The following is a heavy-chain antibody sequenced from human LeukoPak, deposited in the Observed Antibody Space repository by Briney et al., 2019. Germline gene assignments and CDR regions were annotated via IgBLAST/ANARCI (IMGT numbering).Heavy chain of an antibody. V-gene: IGHV1-58*02. D-gene: IGHD4-23*01. CDR3: AAEGGGGTFDI. J-gene: IGHJ3*02. CDR1: GFTYTSSA. CDR2: IVVGSGNT. Sequence: GASVTVSCKASGFTYTSSAMQWVRQDRGQRLEWIGWIVVGSGNTNYAQKFQERVTITRDMSTSTAYMELSSLRSEDTAVYYCAAEGGGGTFDIWGQGTMVTVSS.